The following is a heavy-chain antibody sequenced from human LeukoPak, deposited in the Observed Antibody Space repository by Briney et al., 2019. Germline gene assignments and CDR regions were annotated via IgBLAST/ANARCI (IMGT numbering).Heavy chain of an antibody. CDR1: GFTVSSNY. Sequence: GGSLRLSCAASGFTVSSNYMSWVRQAPGKGLEWVSVIYSGGSTYYADSVKGRFTISRDNSKNTLYLQMNSLRAEDTAVYYCAKEDSSGYYPGSRIDYWGQGTLVTVSS. V-gene: IGHV3-66*01. D-gene: IGHD3-22*01. CDR2: IYSGGST. J-gene: IGHJ4*02. CDR3: AKEDSSGYYPGSRIDY.